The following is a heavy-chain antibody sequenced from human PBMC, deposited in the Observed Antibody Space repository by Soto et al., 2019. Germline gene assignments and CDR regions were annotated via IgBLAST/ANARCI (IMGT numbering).Heavy chain of an antibody. CDR1: GYSFTSYW. CDR2: IDPSDSYT. D-gene: IGHD6-19*01. J-gene: IGHJ4*02. V-gene: IGHV5-10-1*01. CDR3: ASRIAVAGQPVDY. Sequence: GESLKISCKGSGYSFTSYWISWVRQMPGKGLEWMGRIDPSDSYTNYSPSFQGHVTISADKSISTAYLQWSSLKASDTAMYYCASRIAVAGQPVDYWGQGTLVTVSS.